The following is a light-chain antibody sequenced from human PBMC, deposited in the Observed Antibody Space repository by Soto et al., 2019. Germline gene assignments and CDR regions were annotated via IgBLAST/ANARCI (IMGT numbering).Light chain of an antibody. J-gene: IGLJ3*02. V-gene: IGLV1-44*01. CDR3: AAWDDNLNGPV. CDR2: SDD. CDR1: NSNIGRYS. Sequence: QSALTQPPSLSGTPGQRVTISCSGSNSNIGRYSVNWYQHFPGTAPKILIYSDDERPSGVPDRFSGSKSGTSASMAISVLQSEDEAEYYCAAWDDNLNGPVFGGGTKLTVL.